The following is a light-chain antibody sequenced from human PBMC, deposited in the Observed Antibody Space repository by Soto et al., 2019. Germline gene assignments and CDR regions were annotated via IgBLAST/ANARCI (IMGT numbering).Light chain of an antibody. CDR3: MQALQTPLT. CDR2: LGS. V-gene: IGKV2-28*01. J-gene: IGKJ4*01. CDR1: QSLLHSNGYNY. Sequence: DIVMTQSPLSLPVTPGEPASISCRSSQSLLHSNGYNYLDWYLQKPGQSPQLLIYLGSNRASGVPDRFSGSGSGTHFTLKISRVEAEDVGVYYCMQALQTPLTFGGGTKVDIK.